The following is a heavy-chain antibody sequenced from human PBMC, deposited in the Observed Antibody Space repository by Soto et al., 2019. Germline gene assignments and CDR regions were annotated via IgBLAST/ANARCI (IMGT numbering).Heavy chain of an antibody. D-gene: IGHD4-17*01. V-gene: IGHV3-48*01. J-gene: IGHJ3*02. CDR3: ASLTVTQDAFDI. Sequence: EVQLVESGGGLVQPGGSLRLSCAASGFTFSSYSMNWVRQAPGKGLEWVSYISSSSSTIYYADSVKGRFTISRDNAKNSLYLQVNSLRAEDTAVYYCASLTVTQDAFDIWGQGTMVTVSS. CDR2: ISSSSSTI. CDR1: GFTFSSYS.